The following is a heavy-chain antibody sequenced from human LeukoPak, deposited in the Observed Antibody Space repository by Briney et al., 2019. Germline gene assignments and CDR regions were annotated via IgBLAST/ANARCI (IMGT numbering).Heavy chain of an antibody. V-gene: IGHV4-61*01. J-gene: IGHJ5*02. D-gene: IGHD3-10*01. CDR1: GGSISSSSYY. CDR2: IYYSGST. CDR3: ARFYGSGSGWFDP. Sequence: SETLSLTCTVSGGSISSSSYYWSWIRQPPGKGLEWIGYIYYSGSTNYNPSLKSRVTISVDTSKNQFSLKLSSVTAADTAVYYCARFYGSGSGWFDPWGQGTLVTVSS.